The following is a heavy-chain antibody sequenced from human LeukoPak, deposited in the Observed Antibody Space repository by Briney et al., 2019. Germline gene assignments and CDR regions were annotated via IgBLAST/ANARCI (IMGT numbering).Heavy chain of an antibody. CDR3: ARDLFLPKLRYFDWLLQSAPTHDAFDI. J-gene: IGHJ3*02. CDR1: GYTFTSYG. D-gene: IGHD3-9*01. Sequence: ASVKVSCKASGYTFTSYGISWVRQAPGQGLEWMGWISAYNGNTNYAQKLQGRVTMTTDTSTSTAYMELRSLRSDDTAVYYCARDLFLPKLRYFDWLLQSAPTHDAFDIWGQGTMVTVSS. CDR2: ISAYNGNT. V-gene: IGHV1-18*01.